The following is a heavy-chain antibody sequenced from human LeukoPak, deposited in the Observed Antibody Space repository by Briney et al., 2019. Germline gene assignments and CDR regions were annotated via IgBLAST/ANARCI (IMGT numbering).Heavy chain of an antibody. D-gene: IGHD6-19*01. V-gene: IGHV3-23*01. CDR3: AKGLAVAGHFDY. Sequence: QPGGSLRLSCAASGFTFSSHAMSWVRQAPGKGLEWVSAISGSGGSTYYADSEKGRFTISRDKSKNTLYLQMNSLRAEDTAVYYCAKGLAVAGHFDYWGQGTLVTVSS. J-gene: IGHJ4*02. CDR2: ISGSGGST. CDR1: GFTFSSHA.